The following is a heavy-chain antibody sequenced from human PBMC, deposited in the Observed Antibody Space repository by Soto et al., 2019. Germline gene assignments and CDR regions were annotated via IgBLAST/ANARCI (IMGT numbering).Heavy chain of an antibody. D-gene: IGHD3-22*01. CDR2: ISAYNGNT. CDR1: GYTFTSYD. V-gene: IGHV1-18*01. J-gene: IGHJ4*02. Sequence: GASVKVSCKASGYTFTSYDINWVRQATGQGLEWMGWISAYNGNTNYAQKLQGRVTMTTDTSTSTAYMELRSLRSDDTAVYYCARESFRLGIDYWGQGTLVTVSS. CDR3: ARESFRLGIDY.